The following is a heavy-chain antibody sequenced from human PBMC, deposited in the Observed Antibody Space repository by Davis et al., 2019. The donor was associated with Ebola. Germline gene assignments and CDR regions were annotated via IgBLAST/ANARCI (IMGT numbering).Heavy chain of an antibody. J-gene: IGHJ6*02. CDR2: ISYDGSNK. CDR1: GFTFSSYA. Sequence: GESLKISCAASGFTFSSYAMHWVRQAPGKGLEWVAVISYDGSNKYYADSVKGRFTISRDNSKNTLYLQMNSLRAEDTAVYYCAKDENVDIVATRNYYGMDVWGQGTTVTVSS. V-gene: IGHV3-30*04. D-gene: IGHD5-12*01. CDR3: AKDENVDIVATRNYYGMDV.